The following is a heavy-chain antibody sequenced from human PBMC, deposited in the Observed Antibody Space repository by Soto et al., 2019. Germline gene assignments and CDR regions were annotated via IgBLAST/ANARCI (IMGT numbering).Heavy chain of an antibody. V-gene: IGHV3-53*01. D-gene: IGHD3-16*01. Sequence: EVQLVESGGGLIQPGGSLRLSCAVSGFTVSNNYMSWVRQAPGKGLEGVSVIYSGGYTAYGDSVKGRFTISRDNSKNNLYLQSNSRTAAGPAVLYWPSPGGGGGYWGQGTLVTVSS. CDR3: PSPGGGGGY. CDR2: IYSGGYT. J-gene: IGHJ4*02. CDR1: GFTVSNNY.